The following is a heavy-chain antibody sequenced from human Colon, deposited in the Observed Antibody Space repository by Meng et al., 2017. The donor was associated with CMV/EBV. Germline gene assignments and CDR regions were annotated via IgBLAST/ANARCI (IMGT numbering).Heavy chain of an antibody. CDR3: AKDHFIRGNQRPLAFDS. Sequence: GESLKISCAASGFTFRNYAMSWVRQAPGKGLEWVSGISGSGEIMEGRFTISRDNSKSTLYLQLNNLVHEDTAVYYCAKDHFIRGNQRPLAFDSWGQGTLVTVSS. D-gene: IGHD1-14*01. J-gene: IGHJ4*02. CDR2: ISGSGEI. V-gene: IGHV3-23*01. CDR1: GFTFRNYA.